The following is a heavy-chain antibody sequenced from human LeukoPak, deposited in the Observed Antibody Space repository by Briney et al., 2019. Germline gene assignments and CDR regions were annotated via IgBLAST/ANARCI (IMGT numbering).Heavy chain of an antibody. CDR2: VSGSGDTT. D-gene: IGHD3-22*01. CDR3: ATDYYDSSGDYTLDY. V-gene: IGHV3-23*01. CDR1: GFNFRTYA. J-gene: IGHJ4*02. Sequence: RGGSLRLSCAASGFNFRTYAMSWVRQAPGKGLEWVSVVSGSGDTTHYAESVKGRFTISRDNSKNRLYLQMNSLRAEDTAVYYCATDYYDSSGDYTLDYWGRGTLVTVSS.